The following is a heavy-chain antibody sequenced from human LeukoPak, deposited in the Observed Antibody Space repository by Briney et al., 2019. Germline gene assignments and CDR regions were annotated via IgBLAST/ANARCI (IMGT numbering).Heavy chain of an antibody. D-gene: IGHD1-1*01. V-gene: IGHV1-2*06. CDR2: IYPNSGGT. CDR3: AREFNNNWPFDY. J-gene: IGHJ4*02. CDR1: GYTFTGYF. Sequence: ASVKVSCKASGYTFTGYFMHWVRQAPGQGLEWMGRIYPNSGGTDYAQKFQGRVTMTRDTSINTAYMELSRLSSDDTAVYYCAREFNNNWPFDYWGQGTLVTVSS.